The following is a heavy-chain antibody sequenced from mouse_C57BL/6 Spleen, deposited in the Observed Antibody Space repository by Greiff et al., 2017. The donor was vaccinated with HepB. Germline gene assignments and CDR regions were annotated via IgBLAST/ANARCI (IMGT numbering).Heavy chain of an antibody. Sequence: QVHVKQPGAELVKPGASVKLSCKASGYTFTSYWMHWVKQRPGQGLEWIGMIHPNSGSTNYNEKFKSKATLTVDKSSSTAYMQLSSLTSEDSAVYYCAYITTVVDYWGQGTTLTVSS. J-gene: IGHJ2*01. D-gene: IGHD1-1*01. CDR3: AYITTVVDY. CDR1: GYTFTSYW. V-gene: IGHV1-64*01. CDR2: IHPNSGST.